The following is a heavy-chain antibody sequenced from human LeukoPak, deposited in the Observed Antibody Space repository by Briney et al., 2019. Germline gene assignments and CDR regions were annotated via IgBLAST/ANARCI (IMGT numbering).Heavy chain of an antibody. CDR2: INHSGST. Sequence: SETLSLTCAVYGGSFSGYYWSWIRQPPGKGLEWIGEINHSGSTNYNPSLKSRVTISVDTSKNQFSLKLSSVTAADTAVYYCARATGGGIFDHWGQGTLVTVS. CDR1: GGSFSGYY. D-gene: IGHD3-16*01. J-gene: IGHJ4*02. V-gene: IGHV4-34*01. CDR3: ARATGGGIFDH.